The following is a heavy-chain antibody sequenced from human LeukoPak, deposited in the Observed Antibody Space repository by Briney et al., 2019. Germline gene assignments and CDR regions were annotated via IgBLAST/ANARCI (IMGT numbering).Heavy chain of an antibody. Sequence: SSVKVSCKASGGTFSSYAISWVRQAPGQGLEWMGRIIPIFGTANYAQKFQGRVTITTDESTSTASMELSSLRSEDTAVYYCARARRGSSGFDIWGQGTMVTVSS. J-gene: IGHJ3*02. CDR1: GGTFSSYA. V-gene: IGHV1-69*05. CDR2: IIPIFGTA. CDR3: ARARRGSSGFDI. D-gene: IGHD1-26*01.